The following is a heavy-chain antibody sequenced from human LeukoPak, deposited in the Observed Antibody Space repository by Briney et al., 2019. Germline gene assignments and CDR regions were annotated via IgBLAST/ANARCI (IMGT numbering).Heavy chain of an antibody. CDR3: ARYPYGSGTYHIDY. J-gene: IGHJ4*02. Sequence: GGSLRLSCAASGFILSRNGMHWVRQAPGKGLEWVAFIRYDGTNKYYADSVKGRFTISRDNSKNTLCLQMNSLRGEDTAVYYCARYPYGSGTYHIDYWGQGTLVTVSS. V-gene: IGHV3-30*02. D-gene: IGHD3-10*01. CDR1: GFILSRNG. CDR2: IRYDGTNK.